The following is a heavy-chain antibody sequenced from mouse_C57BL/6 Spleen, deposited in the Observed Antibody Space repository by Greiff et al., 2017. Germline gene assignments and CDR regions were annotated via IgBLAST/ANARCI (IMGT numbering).Heavy chain of an antibody. J-gene: IGHJ4*01. CDR3: ARSLYYDDAMDY. CDR1: GYAFSSSW. D-gene: IGHD2-4*01. Sequence: QVQLQQSGPELVKPGASVKISCKASGYAFSSSWMNWVKQRPGKGLEWIGRIYPGDGDTNYNGKFKGKATLTADKSSSTAYMQLSSLTSEDSAVXFCARSLYYDDAMDYWGQGTSVTVSS. CDR2: IYPGDGDT. V-gene: IGHV1-82*01.